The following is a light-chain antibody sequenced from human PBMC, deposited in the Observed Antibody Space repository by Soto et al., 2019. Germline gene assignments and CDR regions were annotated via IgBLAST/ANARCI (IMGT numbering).Light chain of an antibody. V-gene: IGKV1-5*01. CDR2: DAS. CDR3: HQHSSYSEYT. J-gene: IGKJ2*01. CDR1: QSISRW. Sequence: DIQMTQSPSTLSASVGHRVTITCRASQSISRWLAWNQQKPGKAPKLLIYDASSMESGAPSRFSDSGSGTEVTLAISRLQRDDFANYNCHQHSSYSEYTFGQGTKLEIK.